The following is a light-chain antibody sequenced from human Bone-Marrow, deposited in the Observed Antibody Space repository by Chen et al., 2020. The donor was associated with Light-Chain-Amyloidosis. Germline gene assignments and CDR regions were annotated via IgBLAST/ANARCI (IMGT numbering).Light chain of an antibody. J-gene: IGLJ1*01. Sequence: QSALTQPASVSGSPGQSIPISCPGTSSVVGGDNYVSWYQQHPDKAPKLMIYEVTNRPLWVPDRFSGSKSDNTASLNISGLQTEDEADYFCSSYTITYTLVFGSGTRVTVL. CDR3: SSYTITYTLV. V-gene: IGLV2-14*01. CDR2: EVT. CDR1: SSVVGGDNY.